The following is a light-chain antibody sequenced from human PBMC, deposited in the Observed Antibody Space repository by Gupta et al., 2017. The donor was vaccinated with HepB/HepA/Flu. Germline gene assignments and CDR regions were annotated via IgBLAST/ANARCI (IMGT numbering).Light chain of an antibody. CDR2: GAS. V-gene: IGKV3-15*01. Sequence: EIVMTQSPATLSVSPGERATLSCRASQSVSSNLAWYQQKPGKAPSLLIYGASTRATGIPARFSGSGSWTEFTLTISSLQSEDFAVYYCQQYNNCPPVTFGQGTRLEIK. J-gene: IGKJ5*01. CDR1: QSVSSN. CDR3: QQYNNCPPVT.